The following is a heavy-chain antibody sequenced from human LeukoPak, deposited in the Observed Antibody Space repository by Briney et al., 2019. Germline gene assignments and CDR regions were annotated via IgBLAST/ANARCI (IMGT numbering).Heavy chain of an antibody. Sequence: SQTLSLTCTVSGGSISSGGYYWSWIRQPAGKGLEYIGRIYSTGSTNYNPSLRSRVTISVDTSKNHFSLKLSSVTAADTAVYYCARVDYGGNSAFDYWGQGTLVTVSS. V-gene: IGHV4-61*02. D-gene: IGHD4-23*01. CDR1: GGSISSGGYY. J-gene: IGHJ4*02. CDR2: IYSTGST. CDR3: ARVDYGGNSAFDY.